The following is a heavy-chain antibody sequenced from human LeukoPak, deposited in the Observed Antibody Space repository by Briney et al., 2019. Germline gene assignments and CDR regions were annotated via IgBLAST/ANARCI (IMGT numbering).Heavy chain of an antibody. Sequence: SETLSLTCTVSGGSISSSSYYWGWIRQPPGKGLEWIGSIYYSGSTYYNPSLKSRVTISVDTSKNQFSLKLSSVTAADTAVYYCARAHTMPWGMDVWGQGTTVTVSS. CDR1: GGSISSSSYY. CDR3: ARAHTMPWGMDV. V-gene: IGHV4-39*07. D-gene: IGHD2-2*01. J-gene: IGHJ6*02. CDR2: IYYSGST.